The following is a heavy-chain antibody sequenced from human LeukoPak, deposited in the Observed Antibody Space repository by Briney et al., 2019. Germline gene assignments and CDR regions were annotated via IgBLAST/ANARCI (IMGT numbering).Heavy chain of an antibody. V-gene: IGHV4-39*01. J-gene: IGHJ5*02. CDR1: GGSISSSSYY. CDR2: IYYSGST. D-gene: IGHD2-2*02. Sequence: SETLSLTCTVSGGSISSSSYYWGWIRQPPGKGLEWTGSIYYSGSTYYNPSLKSRVTISVDTSKNQFSLTLSSVTAADTAVYYCARLIVVVPAAIYWFDPWGQGTLVTVSS. CDR3: ARLIVVVPAAIYWFDP.